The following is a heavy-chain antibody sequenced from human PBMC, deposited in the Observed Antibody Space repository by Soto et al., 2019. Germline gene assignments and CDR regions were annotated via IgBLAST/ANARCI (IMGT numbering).Heavy chain of an antibody. CDR3: ARDPDHGDYWGYFFDS. Sequence: GASVKVSCKTSGYTFAAYYIHWIRQAPGQGLEWMGWINPTSGGTVYAQNFQDRVTMTRDTSISTAYMELRRLNSDDTAVYYCARDPDHGDYWGYFFDSWGQGTPVTVSS. V-gene: IGHV1-2*02. CDR2: INPTSGGT. J-gene: IGHJ4*02. D-gene: IGHD4-17*01. CDR1: GYTFAAYY.